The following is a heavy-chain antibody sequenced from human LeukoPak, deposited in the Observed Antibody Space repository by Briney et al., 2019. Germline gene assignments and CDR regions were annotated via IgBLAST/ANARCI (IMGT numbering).Heavy chain of an antibody. V-gene: IGHV4-4*02. CDR3: ARSPVATVDWFDP. CDR2: IYHSGST. CDR1: GGSISSSNW. Sequence: SETLSLTCAVSGGSISSSNWWSWVRQPPGKGLEWIGEIYHSGSTNYNPSLKSRVTISVDKSENQFSLKLSSVTAADTAVYYCARSPVATVDWFDPWGQGTLVTVSS. D-gene: IGHD5-12*01. J-gene: IGHJ5*02.